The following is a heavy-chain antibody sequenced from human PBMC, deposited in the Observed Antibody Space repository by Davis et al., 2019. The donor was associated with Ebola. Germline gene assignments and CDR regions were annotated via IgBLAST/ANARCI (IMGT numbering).Heavy chain of an antibody. V-gene: IGHV3-7*01. CDR1: GFISSSYW. CDR3: ARGIMEYYFEY. J-gene: IGHJ4*02. Sequence: GGSLRLSCAASGFISSSYWMSWVRQAPGKGLEWVANIKEEGSEQYYVDSVKGRFTISRDNAKNSLYLQMNSLRVEDTAVYYCARGIMEYYFEYWGQGSLVTVSP. D-gene: IGHD3-16*01. CDR2: IKEEGSEQ.